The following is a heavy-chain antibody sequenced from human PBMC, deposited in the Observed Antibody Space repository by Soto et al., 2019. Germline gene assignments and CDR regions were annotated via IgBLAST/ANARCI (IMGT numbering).Heavy chain of an antibody. CDR3: ARDPLTVTYYYDSSGYRFDY. CDR1: GYTFTSYG. V-gene: IGHV1-18*01. D-gene: IGHD3-22*01. Sequence: GASVKVSCKASGYTFTSYGISWLRQAPGQGLEWMGWISAYNGNTNYAQKLQGRVTMTTDTSTSTAYMELRSLRSDDTAVYYCARDPLTVTYYYDSSGYRFDYWGQGTLVTVSS. CDR2: ISAYNGNT. J-gene: IGHJ4*02.